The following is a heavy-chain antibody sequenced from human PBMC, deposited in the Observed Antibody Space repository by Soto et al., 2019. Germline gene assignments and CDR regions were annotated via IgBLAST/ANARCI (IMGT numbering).Heavy chain of an antibody. CDR3: AKDERYYYDSSGYYDY. D-gene: IGHD3-22*01. CDR1: GFTFSSYA. V-gene: IGHV3-23*01. J-gene: IGHJ4*02. CDR2: ISGSGGST. Sequence: GGSLRLSCAASGFTFSSYAMSWVRQAPGKGLEWVSAISGSGGSTYYADSVKGRFTISRDNSKNTLYLQMNSLRAEDTAVYYCAKDERYYYDSSGYYDYWGQGTLVTVSS.